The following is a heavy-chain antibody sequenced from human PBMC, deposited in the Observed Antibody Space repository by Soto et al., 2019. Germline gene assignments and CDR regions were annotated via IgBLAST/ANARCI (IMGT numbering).Heavy chain of an antibody. CDR1: GGSISSSGYY. CDR3: ARHKPLGYRDYDYYYFDY. J-gene: IGHJ4*02. V-gene: IGHV4-39*01. D-gene: IGHD5-12*01. Sequence: PSETLSLTCTVSGGSISSSGYYWGWIRQPPGKGLEWIGSIYYGGNTYYNPSLKSRVTISVDTSKNQFSLKLYSVTAADTAVYYCARHKPLGYRDYDYYYFDYWGQGTLVTVSS. CDR2: IYYGGNT.